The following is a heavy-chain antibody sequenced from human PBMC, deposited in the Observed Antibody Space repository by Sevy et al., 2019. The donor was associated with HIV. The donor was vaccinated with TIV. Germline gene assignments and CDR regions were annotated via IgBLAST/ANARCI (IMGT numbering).Heavy chain of an antibody. CDR2: INTSGST. Sequence: SETLSLTCTVSGGSISSYYWSWIRQPAGKGLEWIGRINTSGSTNYTPPLKSQVTMSVDTSKNQFSLKLSSVTAADTAVYYCARDQGVVVAATRLGWFDPWGQGTLVTVPQ. J-gene: IGHJ5*02. CDR1: GGSISSYY. CDR3: ARDQGVVVAATRLGWFDP. V-gene: IGHV4-4*07. D-gene: IGHD2-15*01.